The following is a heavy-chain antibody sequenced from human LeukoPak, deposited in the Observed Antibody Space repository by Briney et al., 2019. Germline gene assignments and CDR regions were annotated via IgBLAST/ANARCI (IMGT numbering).Heavy chain of an antibody. CDR1: GGSISSYY. Sequence: PSETLSLTCTVSGGSISSYYWSWLRQPAGKGLEWIGRIYTSGSTNYNPSLKSRVTMSVDTSKNQFSLKLSSVTAADTAVYYCARADCSSTSCYLGSAFDIWGQGTMVTVSS. CDR2: IYTSGST. CDR3: ARADCSSTSCYLGSAFDI. J-gene: IGHJ3*02. V-gene: IGHV4-4*07. D-gene: IGHD2-2*01.